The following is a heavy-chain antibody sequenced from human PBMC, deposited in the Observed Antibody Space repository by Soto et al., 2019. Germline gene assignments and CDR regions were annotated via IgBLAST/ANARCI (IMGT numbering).Heavy chain of an antibody. CDR1: GFSLTTSGVG. J-gene: IGHJ4*02. D-gene: IGHD3-10*01. CDR3: AHHPYYGLGSYSFDY. V-gene: IGHV2-5*02. CDR2: IYWDDDK. Sequence: QITLKESGPTLVRPTQTLTLTCTFSGFSLTTSGVGVGWIRQPPGKALEWLAVIYWDDDKRYSSSLKSRITITKDTSKNHVVLTMTNMDPVDTATYYCAHHPYYGLGSYSFDYWGQGTLVIVSS.